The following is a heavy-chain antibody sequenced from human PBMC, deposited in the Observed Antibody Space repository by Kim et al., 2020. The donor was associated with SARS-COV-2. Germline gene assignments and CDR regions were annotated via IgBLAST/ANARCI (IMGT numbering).Heavy chain of an antibody. CDR3: AKDLYCSGGSCQMGLDY. J-gene: IGHJ4*02. V-gene: IGHV3-23*01. CDR2: ISGSGGST. D-gene: IGHD2-15*01. CDR1: GFTFSSYA. Sequence: GGSLRLSCAASGFTFSSYAMSWVRQAPGKGLEWVSAISGSGGSTYYADSVKGRFTISRDNSKNTLYLQMNSLRAEDTAVYYCAKDLYCSGGSCQMGLDYWGQGTLVTVSS.